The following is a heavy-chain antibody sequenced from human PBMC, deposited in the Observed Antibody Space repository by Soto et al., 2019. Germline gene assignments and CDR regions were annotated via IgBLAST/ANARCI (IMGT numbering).Heavy chain of an antibody. Sequence: QVQLVQSGAEVKKPGASVKVSCKASGYTFTGYYMHWVRQAPGQGLEWMGWINPNSGGTNYAQKFQGWVTMTRDTPISTAYMELSRLGADDTAVYYCARERIAEAGMSATYYYYGMDVWGQGTTVTGSS. CDR2: INPNSGGT. CDR1: GYTFTGYY. V-gene: IGHV1-2*04. D-gene: IGHD6-13*01. CDR3: ARERIAEAGMSATYYYYGMDV. J-gene: IGHJ6*02.